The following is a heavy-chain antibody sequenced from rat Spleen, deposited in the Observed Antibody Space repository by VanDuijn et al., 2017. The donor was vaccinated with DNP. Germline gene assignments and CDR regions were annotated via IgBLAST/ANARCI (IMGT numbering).Heavy chain of an antibody. V-gene: IGHV5-25*01. CDR3: ARPGLGTIDY. Sequence: EVQLVESGGGLLQPGRSLKLSCAASGFTFSSYDMAWVRQAPSKGLEWVASVNTGGGITYYRDSVKGRFIVSRDNAKSTLDLQMNSLRSEDMATYYCARPGLGTIDYWGQGVMVTVSS. CDR2: VNTGGGIT. J-gene: IGHJ2*01. CDR1: GFTFSSYD. D-gene: IGHD4-2*01.